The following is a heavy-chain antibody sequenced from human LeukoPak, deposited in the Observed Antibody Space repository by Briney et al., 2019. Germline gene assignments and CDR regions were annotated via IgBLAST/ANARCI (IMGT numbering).Heavy chain of an antibody. CDR1: GYSFTSYW. V-gene: IGHV5-51*01. J-gene: IGHJ4*02. D-gene: IGHD2-21*01. CDR2: IYPGDSDT. CDR3: ARRPAYCGGDCYFDY. Sequence: GESLKISCKGSGYSFTSYWIGWVRQMPGKGLEWMGIIYPGDSDTRYSPSFQGQVTISADKSISTAYLQWSSLKASDTAMYYCARRPAYCGGDCYFDYRGQGTLVTVSS.